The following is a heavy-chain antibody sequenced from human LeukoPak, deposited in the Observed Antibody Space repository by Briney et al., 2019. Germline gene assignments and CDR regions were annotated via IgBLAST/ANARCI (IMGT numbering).Heavy chain of an antibody. CDR3: ARDLVRTDSGYDSGPVGY. J-gene: IGHJ4*02. CDR1: GFTFSSYA. CDR2: ISGIGGST. V-gene: IGHV3-23*01. D-gene: IGHD5-12*01. Sequence: GGSLRLSCAASGFTFSSYAMSWVRQAPGKGLEWVSSISGIGGSTYYAESVKGRFTISRDNSKNTPYLQMNSLRGEDTALYYCARDLVRTDSGYDSGPVGYWGQGTLVTVSS.